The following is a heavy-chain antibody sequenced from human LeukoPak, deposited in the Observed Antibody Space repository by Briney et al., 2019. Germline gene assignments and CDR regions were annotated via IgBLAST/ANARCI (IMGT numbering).Heavy chain of an antibody. D-gene: IGHD3-9*01. J-gene: IGHJ4*02. V-gene: IGHV3-9*03. Sequence: GGSLRLSCVASGFTFDDYAMHWVRQAPGKGLEGVSGISWKSGRRVCADSVKGRFTISRDNAKTALYLQMNSLRAEDMALYYCAKGPDYDILTPIDYWGQGTLVTVSS. CDR1: GFTFDDYA. CDR2: ISWKSGRR. CDR3: AKGPDYDILTPIDY.